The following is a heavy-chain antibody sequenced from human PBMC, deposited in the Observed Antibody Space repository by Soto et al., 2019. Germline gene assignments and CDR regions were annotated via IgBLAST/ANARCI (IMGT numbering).Heavy chain of an antibody. Sequence: PSETLSLTCTVSGGSISSYYWSWIRQPPGKGLEWIGYIYYSGSTNYNPSLKSRVTISVDTSKNQFSLKLSSVTAADTAVYYCARGTSFYDSSGYSSDKFDYRAQRTLVTGSS. D-gene: IGHD3-22*01. CDR2: IYYSGST. CDR1: GGSISSYY. J-gene: IGHJ4*02. V-gene: IGHV4-59*01. CDR3: ARGTSFYDSSGYSSDKFDY.